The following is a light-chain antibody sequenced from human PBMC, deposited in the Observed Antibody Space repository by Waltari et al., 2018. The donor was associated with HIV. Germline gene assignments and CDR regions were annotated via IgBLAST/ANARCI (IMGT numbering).Light chain of an antibody. Sequence: SYELTQPFSVSVALGQTARIPCGGSNIGTKDVHWYQQKPGQAPLLLIFNDIHRPSGVPERFSGSKSRNLATLTISGAQAGDEAAYYCQVWHYTVVFGGGTKVTV. V-gene: IGLV3-9*01. J-gene: IGLJ2*01. CDR1: NIGTKD. CDR2: NDI. CDR3: QVWHYTVV.